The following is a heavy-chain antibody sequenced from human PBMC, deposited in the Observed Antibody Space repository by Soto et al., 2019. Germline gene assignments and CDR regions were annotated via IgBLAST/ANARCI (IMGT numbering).Heavy chain of an antibody. CDR1: GGSISSSSYY. V-gene: IGHV4-39*01. Sequence: QLQLQESGPGLVKPSETLSLTCTVSGGSISSSSYYWGWIRQPPGKGLEWIGSIFYSGSTYYNPSLRSRVPISVDTSKTQFSLKRSSVPAADRAVYSCARLFPHSGGYLDYLGQGPLVTVS. J-gene: IGHJ4*02. CDR2: IFYSGST. D-gene: IGHD1-26*01. CDR3: ARLFPHSGGYLDY.